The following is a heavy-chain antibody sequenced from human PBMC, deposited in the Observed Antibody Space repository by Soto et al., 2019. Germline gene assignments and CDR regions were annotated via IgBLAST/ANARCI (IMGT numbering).Heavy chain of an antibody. CDR1: GFTFSSYA. CDR3: ARDNWNYVSAFDI. D-gene: IGHD1-7*01. Sequence: QVQLVESGGGVVQPGRSLRLSCAASGFTFSSYAMHWVRQAPGKGLEWVAVIWNDGTNKYYADSVKGRFTISRDNSKTTLYLQMNSLRAEDTAVYYCARDNWNYVSAFDIWGQGTMVPVSS. V-gene: IGHV3-33*01. J-gene: IGHJ3*02. CDR2: IWNDGTNK.